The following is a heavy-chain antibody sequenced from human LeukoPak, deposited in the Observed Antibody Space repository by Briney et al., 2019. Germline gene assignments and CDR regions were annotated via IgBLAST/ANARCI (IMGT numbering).Heavy chain of an antibody. CDR3: ARDFGSGTVVVTATPRAFDI. D-gene: IGHD2-21*02. J-gene: IGHJ3*02. Sequence: ASVKVSCKASGYTFTSYGISWVRQAPGQGLEWMGWISAYNGNTNYAQKLQGRVTMTTDTSTSTAYMELRSLRSDDTAVYYCARDFGSGTVVVTATPRAFDIWGQGTMVTVSS. CDR1: GYTFTSYG. V-gene: IGHV1-18*01. CDR2: ISAYNGNT.